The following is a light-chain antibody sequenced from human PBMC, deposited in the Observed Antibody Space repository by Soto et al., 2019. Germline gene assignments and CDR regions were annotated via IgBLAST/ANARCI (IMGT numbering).Light chain of an antibody. Sequence: DIQMTQSPSTLSASVGDRVSITCRASQNIDSGLAWYQQKPGKAPVLLIHEASSVEGGVPSRFSGSGSGTDFTLSISSLQPDDFATYYCQQYKTYSWTFGQGTKVEI. J-gene: IGKJ1*01. CDR3: QQYKTYSWT. CDR2: EAS. CDR1: QNIDSG. V-gene: IGKV1-5*03.